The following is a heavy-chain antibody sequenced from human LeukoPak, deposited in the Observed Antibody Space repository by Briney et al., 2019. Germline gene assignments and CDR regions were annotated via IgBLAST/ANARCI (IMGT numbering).Heavy chain of an antibody. J-gene: IGHJ5*02. V-gene: IGHV3-15*01. CDR2: IISKVDGGTA. Sequence: GGSLRLSCAASGFTFSNAWMSWVRQAPGKGLEWVGRIISKVDGGTADYAAPVKGRFTISRDDSKTTVYLQMNSLRAEDTAVYYCARDASGFDPWGQGTLVTVSS. D-gene: IGHD2-2*01. CDR1: GFTFSNAW. CDR3: ARDASGFDP.